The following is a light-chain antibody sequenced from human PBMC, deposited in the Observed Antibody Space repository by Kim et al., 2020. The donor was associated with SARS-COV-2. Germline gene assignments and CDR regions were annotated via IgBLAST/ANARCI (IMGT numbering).Light chain of an antibody. CDR2: WAS. CDR3: QQYYSTPPS. J-gene: IGKJ2*03. V-gene: IGKV4-1*01. CDR1: QTGLYNSNNKNY. Sequence: RATLNCKSSQTGLYNSNNKNYLAWYQKKPGQAPKLLIYWASIRESGVSDRFSGSGSETDCTLTISSRQAEDVAVYYCQQYYSTPPSFGQGTKLEI.